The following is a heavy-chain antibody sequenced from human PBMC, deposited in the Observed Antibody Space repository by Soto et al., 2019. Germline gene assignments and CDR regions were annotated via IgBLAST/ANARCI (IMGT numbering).Heavy chain of an antibody. CDR2: INPSGGST. CDR3: ASNIIGPDDALDI. V-gene: IGHV1-46*03. Sequence: ASVKVSCKASGYTFTSYYMHWVRQAPGQGLEWMGIINPSGGSTSYAQKFQGRVTMTRDTSTSTVYMELSSLRSEDTAVYYCASNIIGPDDALDIWGQGTMVTLSS. CDR1: GYTFTSYY. J-gene: IGHJ3*02. D-gene: IGHD3-10*01.